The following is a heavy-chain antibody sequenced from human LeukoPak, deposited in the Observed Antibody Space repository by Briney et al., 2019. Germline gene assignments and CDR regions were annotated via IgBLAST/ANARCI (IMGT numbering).Heavy chain of an antibody. CDR1: GFTFSTYG. Sequence: GGSLRLSCAASGFTFSTYGLHWVRQAPGKGLEWVAFIRYDGSNKYYADSVKGRFTISRDNSKNTLYLQMNSLRADDTAVHYCAKVWWDLRPAFDIWGQGTMVTVSS. CDR3: AKVWWDLRPAFDI. CDR2: IRYDGSNK. V-gene: IGHV3-30*02. D-gene: IGHD1-26*01. J-gene: IGHJ3*02.